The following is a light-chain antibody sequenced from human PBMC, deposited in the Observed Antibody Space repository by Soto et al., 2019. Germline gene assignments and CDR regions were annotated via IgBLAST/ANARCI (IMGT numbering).Light chain of an antibody. CDR3: QVWDSSTVV. CDR1: NIGSKN. J-gene: IGLJ2*01. CDR2: RDN. Sequence: SYELTQPLSVSVALGQTARVTCGGNNIGSKNVHWYQQKTGQAPVLVIYRDNNRPSGIPERFSGSNSGNTATLTISRAQAGDEADYYCQVWDSSTVVFGGGTQLTVL. V-gene: IGLV3-9*01.